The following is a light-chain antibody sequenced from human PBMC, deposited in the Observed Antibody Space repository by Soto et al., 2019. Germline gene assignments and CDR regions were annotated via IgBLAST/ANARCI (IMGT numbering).Light chain of an antibody. CDR1: QSVSSN. CDR2: GAS. Sequence: EIVMTQSPATLSVSPGERATLSCRASQSVSSNFAWYQQKPGQAPRLRIYGASTRATGIPARFSGSGYGTEFTLTISSLQSEDFAVYYCQQYNNLPRTFGQGTKQEIK. V-gene: IGKV3-15*01. CDR3: QQYNNLPRT. J-gene: IGKJ2*01.